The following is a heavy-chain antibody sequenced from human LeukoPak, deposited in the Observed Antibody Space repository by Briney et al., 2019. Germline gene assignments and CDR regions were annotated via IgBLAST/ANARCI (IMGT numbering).Heavy chain of an antibody. CDR3: GANTVTTAKLQAT. J-gene: IGHJ5*02. V-gene: IGHV3-48*01. D-gene: IGHD4-17*01. Sequence: GGSLRLSCAGSGLTVRNFDVNWVRQAPGKGLEWVSYISTSGSTVYYADSVKGRFTISRDNAKNSLYLQMNSLRAEDTAVYYCGANTVTTAKLQATWGQGTLVPVSS. CDR2: ISTSGSTV. CDR1: GLTVRNFD.